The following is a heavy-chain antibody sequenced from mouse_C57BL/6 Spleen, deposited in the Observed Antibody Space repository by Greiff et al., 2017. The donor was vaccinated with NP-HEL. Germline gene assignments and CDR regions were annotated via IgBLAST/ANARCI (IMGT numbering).Heavy chain of an antibody. CDR3: ARSGYYGTSDY. Sequence: VQLQQSGPELVKPGASVKISCKASGYSFTGYYMNWVKQSPEKSLEWIGEINPSTGGTTYNQKFKAKATLTVDKSSSTAYMQLKSLTSEDSAVYYCARSGYYGTSDYWGQGTTLTVSS. CDR1: GYSFTGYY. CDR2: INPSTGGT. D-gene: IGHD1-1*01. J-gene: IGHJ2*01. V-gene: IGHV1-42*01.